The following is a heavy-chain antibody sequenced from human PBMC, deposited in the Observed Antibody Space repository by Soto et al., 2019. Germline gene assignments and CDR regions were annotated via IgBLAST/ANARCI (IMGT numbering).Heavy chain of an antibody. V-gene: IGHV5-51*01. D-gene: IGHD6-19*01. Sequence: GESLKKSCKGSGYNFSSFLIGWVRQMPGKGLEWMGIIYPGDSDTRYSPSFQGQVTISADKSISTAYLQWSSLKASDTAMYYCARGSSPYGMDVWGQGTTVTVSS. J-gene: IGHJ6*02. CDR1: GYNFSSFL. CDR2: IYPGDSDT. CDR3: ARGSSPYGMDV.